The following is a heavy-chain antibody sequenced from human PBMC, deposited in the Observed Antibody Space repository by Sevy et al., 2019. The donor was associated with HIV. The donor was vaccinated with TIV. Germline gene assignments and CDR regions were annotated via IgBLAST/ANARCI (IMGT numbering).Heavy chain of an antibody. Sequence: SETLSLTCTVSGGSISSYYWSWIRQPAGKGLEWIGRIYTSGSTNYNPSLKSRVTMSVDTSKNQFPLKLSSVTAADTAVYYCAREQGIAAAGLYYYYGMDVWGQGTTVTVSS. D-gene: IGHD6-13*01. CDR1: GGSISSYY. CDR2: IYTSGST. V-gene: IGHV4-4*07. J-gene: IGHJ6*02. CDR3: AREQGIAAAGLYYYYGMDV.